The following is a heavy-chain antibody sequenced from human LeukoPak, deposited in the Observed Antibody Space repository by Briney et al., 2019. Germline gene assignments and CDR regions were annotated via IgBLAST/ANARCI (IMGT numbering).Heavy chain of an antibody. CDR3: AMVWFGEFPRDY. J-gene: IGHJ4*02. D-gene: IGHD3-10*01. CDR2: ISYDGSNK. Sequence: EPGGSLRLSCAASGFTFSSYGMHWVRQAPGKGLEWVAVISYDGSNKYYADSVKGRFTISRDNSKNTLYLQMNSLRAEDTAVYYCAMVWFGEFPRDYWGQGTLVTVSS. CDR1: GFTFSSYG. V-gene: IGHV3-30*03.